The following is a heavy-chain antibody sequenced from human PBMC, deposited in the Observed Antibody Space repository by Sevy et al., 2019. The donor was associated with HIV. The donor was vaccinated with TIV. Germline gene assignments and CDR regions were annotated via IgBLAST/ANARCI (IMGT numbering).Heavy chain of an antibody. CDR3: AKARYINDWYVLDY. CDR1: GFIFSSYA. J-gene: IGHJ4*02. D-gene: IGHD6-19*01. Sequence: GGSLRLSCAASGFIFSSYAMSWVRQAPGKGLEWVSTNSGSGDKTFYADSVKGRFTISRDNSKNTLYLQMNSLRAEDTAVYYCAKARYINDWYVLDYWGQGTLVTVSS. CDR2: NSGSGDKT. V-gene: IGHV3-23*01.